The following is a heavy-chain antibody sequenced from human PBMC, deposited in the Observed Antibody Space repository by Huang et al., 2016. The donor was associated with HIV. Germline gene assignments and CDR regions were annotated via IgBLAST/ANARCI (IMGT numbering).Heavy chain of an antibody. CDR2: INLSGST. J-gene: IGHJ2*01. D-gene: IGHD1-26*01. CDR3: ARGTWEGYFDF. Sequence: QVQLQQWGAGLLKPSETLSLTCAVYGGSFSGYSWTWLRQPPGKGLEWFGDINLSGSTNCNASLKSRVTTSVDTSKNQLSLKLSSVIAADTAIYYCARGTWEGYFDFWGRGTLVTVSS. CDR1: GGSFSGYS. V-gene: IGHV4-34*01.